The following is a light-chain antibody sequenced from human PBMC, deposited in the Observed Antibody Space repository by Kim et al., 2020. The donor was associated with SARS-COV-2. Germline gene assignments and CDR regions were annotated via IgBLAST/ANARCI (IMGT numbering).Light chain of an antibody. Sequence: GQSSTISCTGTSSDISVYDCVSWYQQHPGEAPKLIIHDVSQRPSGVSSRFSGSKSGNTASLTIFGLQAEDEADYYCSSFTTSNTLVFGGGTQLTVL. J-gene: IGLJ2*01. V-gene: IGLV2-14*04. CDR1: SSDISVYDC. CDR3: SSFTTSNTLV. CDR2: DVS.